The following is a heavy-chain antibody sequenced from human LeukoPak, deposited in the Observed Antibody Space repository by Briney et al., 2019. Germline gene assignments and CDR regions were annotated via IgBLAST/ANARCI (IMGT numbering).Heavy chain of an antibody. D-gene: IGHD5-12*01. V-gene: IGHV3-23*01. CDR1: GFTFSSYA. Sequence: PGGSLRLSCAASGFTFSSYAMSWVRQAPGEGVEWVSANSGSGGSTYFTDSVKGLFTIYRDNSKNTLYLQMNSLRAEDTAVYYCAKTSGYRRFDPWGQGTLVTVSS. J-gene: IGHJ5*02. CDR2: NSGSGGST. CDR3: AKTSGYRRFDP.